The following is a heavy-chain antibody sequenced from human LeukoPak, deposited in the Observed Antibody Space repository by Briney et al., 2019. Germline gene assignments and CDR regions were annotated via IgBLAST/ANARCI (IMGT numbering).Heavy chain of an antibody. CDR1: GFTFTSYW. Sequence: GGSLRLSCAASGFTFTSYWMSWVRQAPGKGLEWLANIKQDGSEKYYVDSVKGRFTISRDNAKNSLYLQMNSLRVEDTAVYYCARVSAYFDYWGQGTLVTVSS. CDR3: ARVSAYFDY. CDR2: IKQDGSEK. J-gene: IGHJ4*02. D-gene: IGHD2-2*01. V-gene: IGHV3-7*04.